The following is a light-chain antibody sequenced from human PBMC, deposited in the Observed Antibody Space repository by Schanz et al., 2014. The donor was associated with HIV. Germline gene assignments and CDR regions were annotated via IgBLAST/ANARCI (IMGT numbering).Light chain of an antibody. J-gene: IGKJ5*01. CDR3: LQHNTYPLS. CDR1: QTISSE. CDR2: QAS. Sequence: DIQMTQSPSTLSASVGDRVSMTCRSSQTISSELAWYQQKPGKAPNLLIYQASILETGVPSRFSGSGSGTEFTLTISSLQPEDFASYYCLQHNTYPLSFGQGTRLDIK. V-gene: IGKV1-5*03.